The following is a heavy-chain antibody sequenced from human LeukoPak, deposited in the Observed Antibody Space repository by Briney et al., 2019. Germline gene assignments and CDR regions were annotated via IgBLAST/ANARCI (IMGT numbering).Heavy chain of an antibody. V-gene: IGHV3-30*04. J-gene: IGHJ4*02. D-gene: IGHD6-13*01. CDR2: ISYDGSNK. Sequence: PGGSLRLSCAASGFTFSSYAMHWVRQAPGKGLEWVAVISYDGSNKYYADSVKGRFTISRDNSKNTLYLQMNSLRAEDTAVYYCARDRAAAGMGYFDYWGQGTLVTVSS. CDR1: GFTFSSYA. CDR3: ARDRAAAGMGYFDY.